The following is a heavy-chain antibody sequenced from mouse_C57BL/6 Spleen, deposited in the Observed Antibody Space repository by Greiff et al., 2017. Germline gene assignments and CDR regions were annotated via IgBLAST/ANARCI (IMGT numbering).Heavy chain of an antibody. CDR1: GYTFTSYW. D-gene: IGHD1-1*01. V-gene: IGHV1-52*01. CDR2: IDPSESET. Sequence: VQLQQPGAELVRPGSSVKLSCKASGYTFTSYWMHWVKQRPIQGLEWIGNIDPSESETHYNQKFKDKATLTVDKSSSTAYMQLSSLTSEDSAVYYCARGDGSSLGIFDYWGQGTTLTVSS. CDR3: ARGDGSSLGIFDY. J-gene: IGHJ2*01.